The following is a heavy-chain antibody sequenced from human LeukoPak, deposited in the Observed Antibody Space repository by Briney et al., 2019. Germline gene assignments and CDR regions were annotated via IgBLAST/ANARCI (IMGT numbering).Heavy chain of an antibody. D-gene: IGHD3-3*01. CDR3: ARGVVYPAWSGPHWSDY. J-gene: IGHJ4*02. V-gene: IGHV3-7*01. CDR1: GFTFSSYW. CDR2: IKQDASQE. Sequence: GGSLRLSCAASGFTFSSYWMSWVRQAPGKGPEWVAHIKQDASQEYHVDSVKGRFTISRDNAKNSLYLQMNSLRAEDTAVYYCARGVVYPAWSGPHWSDYWGQGALVTVSS.